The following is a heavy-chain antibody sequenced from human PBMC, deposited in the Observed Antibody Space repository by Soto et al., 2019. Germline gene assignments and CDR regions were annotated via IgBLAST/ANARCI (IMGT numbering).Heavy chain of an antibody. Sequence: VESLKISCNGSGYSLAGYWITWVRQMPWKGLEWMGRIDPSDSQTYYSPSFRGHVTISAAKSITTVFLQWSSLRASDTAMYYCARQIYDSDSGPNFQYYFDSWGQGTLVTVSS. V-gene: IGHV5-10-1*01. J-gene: IGHJ4*02. D-gene: IGHD3-22*01. CDR1: GYSLAGYW. CDR2: IDPSDSQT. CDR3: ARQIYDSDSGPNFQYYFDS.